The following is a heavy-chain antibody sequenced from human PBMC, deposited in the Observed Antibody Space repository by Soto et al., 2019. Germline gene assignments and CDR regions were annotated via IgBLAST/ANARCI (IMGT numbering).Heavy chain of an antibody. J-gene: IGHJ4*02. CDR3: ARTHYGDYGITRVFDY. Sequence: KTSETLSLTCTVSGGSVSSGSYYWSWIRQPPGKGLEWIGYIYYSGSTNYNPSLKSRVTISVDTSKNQFSLKLSSVTAADTAVYYCARTHYGDYGITRVFDYWGQGTLVTVSS. CDR1: GGSVSSGSYY. CDR2: IYYSGST. V-gene: IGHV4-61*01. D-gene: IGHD4-17*01.